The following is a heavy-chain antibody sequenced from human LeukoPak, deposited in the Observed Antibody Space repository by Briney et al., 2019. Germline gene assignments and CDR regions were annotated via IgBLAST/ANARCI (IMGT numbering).Heavy chain of an antibody. J-gene: IGHJ4*02. Sequence: GGSLRLSCAASGFAFSNYAMSWVRQAPGKGLEWDSAISGSGTSTYYADSVKGRFTISRDNSKNTLYLQMNSLRAEDTAVYYCAKDPRGSYYVFDYWGQGTLVTVSS. CDR1: GFAFSNYA. CDR3: AKDPRGSYYVFDY. V-gene: IGHV3-23*01. CDR2: ISGSGTST. D-gene: IGHD1-26*01.